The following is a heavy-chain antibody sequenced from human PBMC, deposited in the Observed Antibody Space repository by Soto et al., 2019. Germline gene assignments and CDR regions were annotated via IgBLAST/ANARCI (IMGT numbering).Heavy chain of an antibody. CDR3: ARDLRSGWFDH. J-gene: IGHJ5*02. Sequence: QVQLVQSGAEVKKPGASVKVSCKASGYIFNNYAISWLRQAPGQGLEWMGWMNVYNGHTKYAQKVQGRLTMTTDTSTSTAYMELRNLRSDDTAVYYCARDLRSGWFDHWGQGTLVTVSS. CDR2: MNVYNGHT. CDR1: GYIFNNYA. D-gene: IGHD6-19*01. V-gene: IGHV1-18*01.